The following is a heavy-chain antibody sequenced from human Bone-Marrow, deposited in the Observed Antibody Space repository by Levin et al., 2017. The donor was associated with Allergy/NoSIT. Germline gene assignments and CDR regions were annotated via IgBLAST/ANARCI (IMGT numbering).Heavy chain of an antibody. CDR3: ARTRHIVGAWWDWFDP. CDR1: GYTFTSYG. D-gene: IGHD1-26*01. J-gene: IGHJ5*02. V-gene: IGHV1-18*01. Sequence: ASVKVSCKASGYTFTSYGISWVRQAPGQGLEWMGWISAYNGNTNYAQKLQGRVTMTTDTSTSTAYMELRSLRSDDTAVYYCARTRHIVGAWWDWFDPWGQGTLVTVSS. CDR2: ISAYNGNT.